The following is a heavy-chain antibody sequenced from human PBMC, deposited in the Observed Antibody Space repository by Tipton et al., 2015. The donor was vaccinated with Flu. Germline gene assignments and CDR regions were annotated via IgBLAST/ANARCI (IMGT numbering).Heavy chain of an antibody. D-gene: IGHD4-11*01. CDR1: GDSISGGYY. J-gene: IGHJ5*01. V-gene: IGHV4-38-2*02. Sequence: TLSLTCTVSGDSISGGYYWGWIRQPPGKGLEWIGNICPGSPYYNPSLRSRVTMSVARSNDQFSLRLTSVTAADTAVYFCARRTFSNYVSEPKNWFDFWGQGALVTVSS. CDR3: ARRTFSNYVSEPKNWFDF. CDR2: ICPGSP.